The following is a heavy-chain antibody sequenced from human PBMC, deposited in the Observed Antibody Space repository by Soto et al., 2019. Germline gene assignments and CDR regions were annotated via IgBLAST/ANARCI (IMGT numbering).Heavy chain of an antibody. Sequence: SATLSLTCTVSCGSTISDNYFSWIRQPPGKWLEWIGSIYHGGSSYFNPSLKSRATISMDTSENQFSLKLTSVTAADTAIYFCANRVDVLAPWNWGQGTLVTVSS. J-gene: IGHJ4*02. V-gene: IGHV4-38-2*02. CDR1: CGSTISDNY. CDR2: IYHGGSS. CDR3: ANRVDVLAPWN. D-gene: IGHD3-9*01.